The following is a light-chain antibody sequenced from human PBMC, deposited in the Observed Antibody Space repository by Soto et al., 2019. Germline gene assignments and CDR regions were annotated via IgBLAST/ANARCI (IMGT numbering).Light chain of an antibody. CDR1: QSVSSN. V-gene: IGKV3-15*01. CDR2: GAS. Sequence: ERVMTQSPATLSVSPGERATLSCRASQSVSSNLAWYQQKPGQAPRLLIHGASTRATGIPARFSGSGSGTEFTLTISSLQSEDFAVYYCQQYNNWPRTFGQGTKVDI. CDR3: QQYNNWPRT. J-gene: IGKJ1*01.